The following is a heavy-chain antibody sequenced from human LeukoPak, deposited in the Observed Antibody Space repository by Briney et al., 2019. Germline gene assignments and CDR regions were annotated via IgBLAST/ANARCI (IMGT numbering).Heavy chain of an antibody. CDR3: GKDFPTVAGLFDY. V-gene: IGHV3-23*01. D-gene: IGHD6-19*01. J-gene: IGHJ4*02. Sequence: PGGSLRLSCAASGFTFSSHAMSSVRQAPGKGLEWVSAISGISGGTYYADSVKGRFTISRDNSQNTLYLQMNSLRDDDTALYYCGKDFPTVAGLFDYWGQGTMVTVSS. CDR2: ISGISGGT. CDR1: GFTFSSHA.